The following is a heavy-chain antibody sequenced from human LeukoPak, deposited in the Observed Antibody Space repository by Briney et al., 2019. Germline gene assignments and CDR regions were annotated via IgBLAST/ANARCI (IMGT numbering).Heavy chain of an antibody. Sequence: ASVKVSCKASGYDFINYGISWVRQAPGQGLEWMGWRSIYNGNTDYKLQGRVTMTTDTSTNTAYMEVRSLRSDDTAVYYCARLYQQSKWKYYYYYMDVWGKGTAVTVSS. CDR2: RSIYNGNT. CDR1: GYDFINYG. V-gene: IGHV1-18*01. CDR3: ARLYQQSKWKYYYYYMDV. D-gene: IGHD1-1*01. J-gene: IGHJ6*03.